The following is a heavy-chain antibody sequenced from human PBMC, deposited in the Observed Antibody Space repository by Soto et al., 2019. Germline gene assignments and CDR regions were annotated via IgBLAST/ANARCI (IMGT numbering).Heavy chain of an antibody. J-gene: IGHJ4*02. CDR2: IDWDDDK. CDR1: GFSLSTSGMC. V-gene: IGHV2-70*01. Sequence: SVPTLVNPTQTLTLTCTFSGFSLSTSGMCVSWIRQPPGKALEWLALIDWDDDKYYSTSLKTRLTISKDTSKNQVVLTMTNMDPVDTATYYCARQYDSSGYYHADFDYWGQGTLVTVSS. D-gene: IGHD3-22*01. CDR3: ARQYDSSGYYHADFDY.